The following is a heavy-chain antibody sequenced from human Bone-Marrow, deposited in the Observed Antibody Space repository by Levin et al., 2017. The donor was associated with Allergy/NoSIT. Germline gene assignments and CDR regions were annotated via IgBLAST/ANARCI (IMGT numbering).Heavy chain of an antibody. CDR2: ISSSGTSI. D-gene: IGHD3-10*01. Sequence: GGSLRLSCAASGFTFSAYTVLWVRQAPGKGLEWVSSISSSGTSIYYADSMKGRFTISRDNAGNSLYLQMNSLRAEDTAVYYCARERSGSYDYWGQGTLVTVSS. J-gene: IGHJ4*02. CDR1: GFTFSAYT. V-gene: IGHV3-21*01. CDR3: ARERSGSYDY.